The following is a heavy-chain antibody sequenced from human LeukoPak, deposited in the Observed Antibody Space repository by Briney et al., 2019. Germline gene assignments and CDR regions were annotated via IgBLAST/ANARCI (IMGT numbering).Heavy chain of an antibody. Sequence: GGSLRLSCAASGFTFSGYWMYWVRQAPGKGLVWISRIVSDGSSTTYADSVKGRFTISRDNAKNTLYLQMNSLRAEDTAVYHCTRGNSGHDYWGQGTLVTVSS. CDR1: GFTFSGYW. V-gene: IGHV3-74*01. J-gene: IGHJ4*02. CDR2: IVSDGSST. D-gene: IGHD4-23*01. CDR3: TRGNSGHDY.